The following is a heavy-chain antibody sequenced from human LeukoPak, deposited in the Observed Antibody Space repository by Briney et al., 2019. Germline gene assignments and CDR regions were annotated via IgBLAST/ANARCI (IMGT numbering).Heavy chain of an antibody. V-gene: IGHV3-49*04. CDR2: IRSKAYGGTI. CDR1: GFTFGDFA. J-gene: IGHJ6*02. D-gene: IGHD5-18*01. CDR3: TRGPIQLWIHNAMDV. Sequence: GGSLRLSCTTSGFTFGDFAMSWVRQAPGKGLEWVGFIRSKAYGGTIEYAASVKGRFTISRDDSKSIAYLQMNSLKIEDTALYYCTRGPIQLWIHNAMDVWGQGTTVTVSS.